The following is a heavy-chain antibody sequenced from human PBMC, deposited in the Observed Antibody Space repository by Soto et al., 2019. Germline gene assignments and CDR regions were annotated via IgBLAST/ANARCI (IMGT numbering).Heavy chain of an antibody. CDR3: AREAASAERDYYYGMDV. Sequence: QVQLVQSGAEVKKPGASVKVSCKASGYTFTSYGISWVRQAPGQGLEWMGWISAYNGNTNYAQKPQGRVTMTTDTSTSTAYMELRSLRSDDTAVYYCAREAASAERDYYYGMDVWGQGTTVTVSS. V-gene: IGHV1-18*01. CDR1: GYTFTSYG. J-gene: IGHJ6*02. CDR2: ISAYNGNT. D-gene: IGHD6-25*01.